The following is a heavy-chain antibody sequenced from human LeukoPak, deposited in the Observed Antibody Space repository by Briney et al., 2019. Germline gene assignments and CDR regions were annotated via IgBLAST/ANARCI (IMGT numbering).Heavy chain of an antibody. Sequence: GGSLRLSCAASGFTFSSYAMSWVRQAPGKGLEWVSVIDSGGSTYYADAVKGRFTISRDNSKNTLYLQMNSLRAEDTAVYYCARRSCSGGSCYFDYWGQGTLVTVSS. D-gene: IGHD2-15*01. J-gene: IGHJ4*02. CDR2: IDSGGST. CDR1: GFTFSSYA. CDR3: ARRSCSGGSCYFDY. V-gene: IGHV3-53*01.